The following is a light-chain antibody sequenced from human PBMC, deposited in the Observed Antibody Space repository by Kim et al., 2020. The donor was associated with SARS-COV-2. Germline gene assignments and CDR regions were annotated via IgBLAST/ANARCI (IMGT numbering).Light chain of an antibody. J-gene: IGLJ3*02. CDR3: QVWDNNTWV. Sequence: ELTQPLSVSVALGQTASITCGGDNIGSKHVHWYQQKAGQAPVLVIYRDSSRPAEIPERFSGSNSGNTATLTVSRDQAGDEADYYCQVWDNNTWVFGAG. CDR2: RDS. CDR1: NIGSKH. V-gene: IGLV3-9*01.